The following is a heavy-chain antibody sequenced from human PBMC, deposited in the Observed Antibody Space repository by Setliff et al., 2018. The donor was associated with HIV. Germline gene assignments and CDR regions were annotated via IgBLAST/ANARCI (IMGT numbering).Heavy chain of an antibody. V-gene: IGHV5-51*01. CDR2: IYPDDSDT. J-gene: IGHJ5*02. CDR3: ARAMAADFWSAYYGSKGGPAFDP. D-gene: IGHD3-3*01. CDR1: GDSFTNYW. Sequence: GESLKISCKGSGDSFTNYWIAWVRQVPGKGLEWMGAIYPDDSDTRYSPSLQGHVTISADNSITTAYLQWSSLKASDTAMYYCARAMAADFWSAYYGSKGGPAFDPWGQGTLVTVSS.